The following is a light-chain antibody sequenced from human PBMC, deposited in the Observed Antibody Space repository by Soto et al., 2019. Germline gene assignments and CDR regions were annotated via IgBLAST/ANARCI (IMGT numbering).Light chain of an antibody. V-gene: IGKV1-33*01. CDR3: QQYENLPT. Sequence: DIQMTQSPSSLSASIGDRVTITCRAGQSIDNYLNWYQQKPGKAPNLLIYDASNLEAGVPSRFRGSGSGTDFTFTISRLQPEDIATYYCQQYENLPTFGQGTRLEIK. CDR2: DAS. CDR1: QSIDNY. J-gene: IGKJ5*01.